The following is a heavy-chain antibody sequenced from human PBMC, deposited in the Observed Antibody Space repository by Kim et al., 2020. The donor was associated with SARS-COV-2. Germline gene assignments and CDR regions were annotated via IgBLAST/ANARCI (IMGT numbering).Heavy chain of an antibody. J-gene: IGHJ4*02. CDR3: ARDSDFWSGYYGADY. V-gene: IGHV3-53*01. D-gene: IGHD3-3*01. Sequence: VKGRFTISRDNSKNTLYLQMNSRRGEDTAVYYCARDSDFWSGYYGADYWGQGTLVTVSS.